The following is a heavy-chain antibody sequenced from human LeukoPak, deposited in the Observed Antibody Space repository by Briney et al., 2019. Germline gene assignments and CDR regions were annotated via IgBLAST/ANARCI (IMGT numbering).Heavy chain of an antibody. D-gene: IGHD3-22*01. CDR3: AKDQWDDSSGFDY. J-gene: IGHJ4*02. CDR2: ISYDGSNK. Sequence: GGSLRLSCAASGFTFSNAWMSWVRQAPGKGLEWVAVISYDGSNKYYADSVKGRFTISRDNSKNTLYLQMNSLRAEDTAVYYCAKDQWDDSSGFDYWGQGTLVTVSS. CDR1: GFTFSNAW. V-gene: IGHV3-30*18.